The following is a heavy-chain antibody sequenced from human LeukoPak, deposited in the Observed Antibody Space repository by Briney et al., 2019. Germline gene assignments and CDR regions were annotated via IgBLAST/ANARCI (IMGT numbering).Heavy chain of an antibody. CDR1: GFTVSSNY. CDR2: IYSGGST. J-gene: IGHJ4*02. Sequence: PGGSLRLSCAASGFTVSSNYMSWVRQAPGKGLEWVSVIYSGGSTYYADSVKGRFTISRDNSKNTLYLQMNSLRAEDTAVYYCATEMRAMVSAYDYWGQGTLVTVSS. D-gene: IGHD5-18*01. V-gene: IGHV3-53*01. CDR3: ATEMRAMVSAYDY.